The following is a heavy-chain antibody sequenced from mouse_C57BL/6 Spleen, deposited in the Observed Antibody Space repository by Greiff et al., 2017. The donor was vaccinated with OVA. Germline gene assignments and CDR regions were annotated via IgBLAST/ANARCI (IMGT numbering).Heavy chain of an antibody. CDR2: IHPNSGST. CDR1: GYTFTSYW. J-gene: IGHJ4*01. Sequence: VQLQQPGAELVKPGASVKLSCKASGYTFTSYWMHWVKQRPGQGLEWIGMIHPNSGSTNYNEKFKSKATLTVDKSSSTAYMQLSSLTSEDSAVYYCAKDSSGYYYAMDYWGQGTSVTVSS. D-gene: IGHD3-2*02. CDR3: AKDSSGYYYAMDY. V-gene: IGHV1-64*01.